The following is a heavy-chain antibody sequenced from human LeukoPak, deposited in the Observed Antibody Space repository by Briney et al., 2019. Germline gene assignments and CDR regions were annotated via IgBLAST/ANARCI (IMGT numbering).Heavy chain of an antibody. CDR3: ARQAQYYYDSSGYPYYYYYYYMDV. Sequence: SETLSLTCTVSGGSISSSSYYWGWIRQPPGKGLEWIGSIYYSGSTDYNPSLKSRLSISVDTSKIQFSLKLSSVTAADTAVYYCARQAQYYYDSSGYPYYYYYYYMDVWGKGTTVTISS. CDR2: IYYSGST. CDR1: GGSISSSSYY. V-gene: IGHV4-39*07. J-gene: IGHJ6*03. D-gene: IGHD3-22*01.